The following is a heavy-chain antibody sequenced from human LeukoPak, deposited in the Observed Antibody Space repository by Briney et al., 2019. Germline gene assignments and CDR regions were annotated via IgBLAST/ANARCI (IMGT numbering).Heavy chain of an antibody. CDR1: GGSFSGYY. V-gene: IGHV4-34*01. CDR3: ARGGLFSDY. Sequence: PSETLSLTCAVYGGSFSGYYWSWTRQPPGKGLEWIGEINHSGSTNYNPSLKSRVTISVDTSKNQFSLKLSSVTAADTAVYYCARGGLFSDYWGQGTLVTVSS. J-gene: IGHJ4*02. D-gene: IGHD3-10*02. CDR2: INHSGST.